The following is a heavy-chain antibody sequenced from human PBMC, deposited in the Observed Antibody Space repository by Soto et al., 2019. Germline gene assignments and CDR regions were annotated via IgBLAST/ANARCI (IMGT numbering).Heavy chain of an antibody. J-gene: IGHJ4*02. Sequence: QVQLQESGPGLVKPSQTLSLTCTVSGAXXXXXXXXXXXXXXPPGKGLEWIAYISYSETTYYNPSLRSRVIISADLSMNXXXXXXXXXXXXXXXXXXXXXXXXXXXGVIINDYWGQGALVTVSS. CDR1: GAXXXXXXXX. V-gene: IGHV4-30-4*01. CDR3: XXXXXXXXGVIINDY. D-gene: IGHD3-10*01. CDR2: ISYSETT.